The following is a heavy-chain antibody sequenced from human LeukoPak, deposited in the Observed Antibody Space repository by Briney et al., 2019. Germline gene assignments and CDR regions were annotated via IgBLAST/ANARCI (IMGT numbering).Heavy chain of an antibody. J-gene: IGHJ5*02. Sequence: ASVRVSCKASGYSFTGFYMHWVRQAPGQGLEWMGWINHNNGGTNYAQKFQGRVTVTRDTSISTAYMELSRLKSDDTAVYYCARGYSSSWYEVSGWFDPWGQGTLVTVSS. CDR3: ARGYSSSWYEVSGWFDP. CDR2: INHNNGGT. D-gene: IGHD6-13*01. V-gene: IGHV1-2*02. CDR1: GYSFTGFY.